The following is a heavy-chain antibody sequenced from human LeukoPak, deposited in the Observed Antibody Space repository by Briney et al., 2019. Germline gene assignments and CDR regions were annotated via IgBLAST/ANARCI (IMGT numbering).Heavy chain of an antibody. Sequence: SSETLSLTCTVSGGSISSYYWSWIRQPAGKGLEWIGRMFSSGNTNYNPSLKSRVTMSVDTSKNQFSLKLSSVTAADTAVYFCARESKARSDAFEIWGQGTMVTVSS. V-gene: IGHV4-4*07. CDR2: MFSSGNT. J-gene: IGHJ3*02. CDR1: GGSISSYY. D-gene: IGHD5/OR15-5a*01. CDR3: ARESKARSDAFEI.